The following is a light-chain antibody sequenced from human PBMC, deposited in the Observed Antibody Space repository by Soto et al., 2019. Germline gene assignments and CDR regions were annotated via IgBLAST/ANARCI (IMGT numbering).Light chain of an antibody. J-gene: IGKJ2*01. CDR2: KTS. Sequence: IQMTQSPSTLSASVGDRVTITCRASQSITNWLAWYQQKPGKAPKLLIYKTSNLESGVPSRFSGSGSETGFTLTISSLQPDDFATYYCQQYNSYSHYTFGQGTKLEIK. CDR3: QQYNSYSHYT. CDR1: QSITNW. V-gene: IGKV1-5*03.